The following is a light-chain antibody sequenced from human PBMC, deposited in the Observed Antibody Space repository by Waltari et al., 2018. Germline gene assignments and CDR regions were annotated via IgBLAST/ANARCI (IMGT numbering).Light chain of an antibody. CDR3: QQLHSYPHT. V-gene: IGKV1-9*01. CDR1: QDISIF. CDR2: AAS. J-gene: IGKJ2*01. Sequence: DIQLTQSPSFLSAVVGDRVNITCRASQDISIFLAWYQQTPGKAPKLLIFAASDLQSGVPSRFSGTGSGTEFTLTISSLRPEDFATYYCQQLHSYPHTFGQGTTLAIK.